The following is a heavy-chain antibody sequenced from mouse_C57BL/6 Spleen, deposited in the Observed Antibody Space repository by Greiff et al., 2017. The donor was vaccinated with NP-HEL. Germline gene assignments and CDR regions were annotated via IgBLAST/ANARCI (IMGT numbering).Heavy chain of an antibody. D-gene: IGHD2-4*01. CDR3: ARGVHYERWYFDV. Sequence: QVQLQQSGAELARPGASVKLSCKASGYTFTSYGISWVKQRTGQGLEWIGEIYPRSGNTYYNEKFKGKATLTADKSSSTAYMELRSLTSEDSAVYFCARGVHYERWYFDVWGTGTTVTVSS. CDR2: IYPRSGNT. J-gene: IGHJ1*03. CDR1: GYTFTSYG. V-gene: IGHV1-81*01.